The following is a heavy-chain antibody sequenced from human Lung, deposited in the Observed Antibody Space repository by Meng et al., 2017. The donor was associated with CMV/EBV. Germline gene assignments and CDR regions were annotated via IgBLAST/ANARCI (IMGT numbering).Heavy chain of an antibody. CDR3: ARGAYYFDTSGLFDY. CDR1: GGSFSGYY. J-gene: IGHJ4*02. Sequence: LXCAVYGGSFSGYYWSWIRQPPGEGLEWIGEINHSGDTNYNPSLKSRVTISVDTSKNQFSLKLSSVTAADTAVYYCARGAYYFDTSGLFDYWGRGTLVTVSS. D-gene: IGHD3-22*01. V-gene: IGHV4-34*01. CDR2: INHSGDT.